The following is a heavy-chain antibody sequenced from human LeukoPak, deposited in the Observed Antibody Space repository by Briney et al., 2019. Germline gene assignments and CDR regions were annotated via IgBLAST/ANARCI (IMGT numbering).Heavy chain of an antibody. CDR2: IYSGGST. J-gene: IGHJ4*02. CDR3: ARDRSRNYSCDY. Sequence: GGSLRLSCAASGFTVSSDYMSWVRQAPGKGLEWVSVIYSGGSTYYADSVKGRFTISRDNSKNTLYLQMNSLRAEDTAVYYCARDRSRNYSCDYWGRGTLVSVSS. D-gene: IGHD2-2*01. V-gene: IGHV3-66*01. CDR1: GFTVSSDY.